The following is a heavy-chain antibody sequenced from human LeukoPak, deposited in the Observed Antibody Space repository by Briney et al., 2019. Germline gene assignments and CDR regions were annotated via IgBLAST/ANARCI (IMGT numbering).Heavy chain of an antibody. V-gene: IGHV4-39*07. CDR1: GGSISSSNHY. D-gene: IGHD6-13*01. CDR2: IHYTGSS. CDR3: ARDRGVSGFDY. Sequence: SETLSLTCTVSGGSISSSNHYWGWIRQPPGKGLEWIGSIHYTGSSFCKPSLKSRVTIAVDTSKNQFSLRLSSVTAADTAFYYCARDRGVSGFDYWGQGTLVTVSS. J-gene: IGHJ4*02.